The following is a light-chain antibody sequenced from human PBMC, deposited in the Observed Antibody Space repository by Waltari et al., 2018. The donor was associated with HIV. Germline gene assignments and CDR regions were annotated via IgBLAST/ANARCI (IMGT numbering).Light chain of an antibody. V-gene: IGLV2-8*01. CDR1: SSDVGGSKY. J-gene: IGLJ3*02. CDR2: EVN. Sequence: QSALTQPPSASGSPGQSVTISCTGTSSDVGGSKYVSWYQQHPGKAPKLLIYEVNKRPSGVPDRCSGSKSANTASLTVAGLQADDEAEYYCNTYAGSNDGVFGGGTKLTVL. CDR3: NTYAGSNDGV.